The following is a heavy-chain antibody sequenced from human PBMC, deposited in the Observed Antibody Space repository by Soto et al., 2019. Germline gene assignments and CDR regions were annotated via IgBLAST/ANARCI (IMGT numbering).Heavy chain of an antibody. V-gene: IGHV4-31*03. CDR2: IYYSGST. CDR1: GGSISSGGYY. J-gene: IGHJ5*02. CDR3: ARGDYIWGSYRYTENWFDP. D-gene: IGHD3-16*02. Sequence: QVQLQESGPGLVKPSQTLSLTCTVSGGSISSGGYYWSWIRQHPGKGLEWIGYIYYSGSTYYNPSLKSRVTISVDTSKNRFSLKLSSVTAADTAVYYCARGDYIWGSYRYTENWFDPWGQGTLVTVSS.